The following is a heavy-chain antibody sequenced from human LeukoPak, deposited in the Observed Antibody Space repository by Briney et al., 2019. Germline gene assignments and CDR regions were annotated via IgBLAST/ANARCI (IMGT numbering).Heavy chain of an antibody. CDR3: AVGPNGEVDMIPFGGVIVTHFDY. D-gene: IGHD3-16*02. Sequence: ASVKVSCKASGGTFSSYAISWVRQAPGQGLEWMGGIIPIFGTGNYAQKFQGRVTITTDESTSTAYMELSSLRSEDTAVYYCAVGPNGEVDMIPFGGVIVTHFDYWGQGTLVTVSS. J-gene: IGHJ4*02. V-gene: IGHV1-69*05. CDR1: GGTFSSYA. CDR2: IIPIFGTG.